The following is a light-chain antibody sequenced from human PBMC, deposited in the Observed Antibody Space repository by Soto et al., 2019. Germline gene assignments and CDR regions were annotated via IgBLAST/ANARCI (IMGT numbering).Light chain of an antibody. J-gene: IGKJ2*01. V-gene: IGKV1-5*01. CDR2: DAS. Sequence: DIQMTQSPSTLSASVGDRVTITCGASQSISSWLAWYQQKPGKAPKLLIYDASSLESGVQSRFSGSGSGTEFTLTISSLQPDDFATYYCQQYNSYSYTFGQGTKLEIK. CDR3: QQYNSYSYT. CDR1: QSISSW.